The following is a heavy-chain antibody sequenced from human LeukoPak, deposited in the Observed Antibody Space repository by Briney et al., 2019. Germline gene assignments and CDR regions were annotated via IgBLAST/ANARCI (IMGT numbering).Heavy chain of an antibody. D-gene: IGHD2-8*02. J-gene: IGHJ4*02. CDR1: GFTFSSYS. CDR3: ARDLYWAFDY. V-gene: IGHV3-48*02. CDR2: IGISSRST. Sequence: GGSLRLSCAASGFTFSSYSMNWVRQAPGKGLEWLSYIGISSRSTFYADSVKGRFTISRGNAENSLYLQMNSLRDEDTAVYYCARDLYWAFDYWGQGTLVTVSS.